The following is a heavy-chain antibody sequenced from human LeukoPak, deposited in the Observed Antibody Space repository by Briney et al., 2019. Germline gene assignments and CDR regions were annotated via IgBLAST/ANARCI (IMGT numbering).Heavy chain of an antibody. CDR3: ARDRPDTAMAYDAFDI. CDR1: GLTFSSYA. V-gene: IGHV3-30-3*01. CDR2: ISYDGSNK. J-gene: IGHJ3*02. Sequence: GGSLRLSCAASGLTFSSYAMHWVRQAPGKGLEWVAVISYDGSNKYYADSVKGRFTISRDNSKNTLYLQMNSLRAEDTAVYYCARDRPDTAMAYDAFDIWGQGTMVTVSS. D-gene: IGHD5-18*01.